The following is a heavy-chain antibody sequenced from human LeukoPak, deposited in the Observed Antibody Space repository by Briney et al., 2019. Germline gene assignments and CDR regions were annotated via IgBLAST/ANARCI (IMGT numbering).Heavy chain of an antibody. D-gene: IGHD3-9*01. V-gene: IGHV3-23*01. CDR1: GFTFSTYA. CDR2: ISGSGGST. CDR3: ARAQSERLRYFDWLPFY. J-gene: IGHJ4*02. Sequence: GGSLRLSCAASGFTFSTYAMSWVRQASGKGLEWVSAISGSGGSTYYADSVKGRFTISRDNSKNTLYLQMNSLRAEETALYYCARAQSERLRYFDWLPFYRGQGTQVTVSS.